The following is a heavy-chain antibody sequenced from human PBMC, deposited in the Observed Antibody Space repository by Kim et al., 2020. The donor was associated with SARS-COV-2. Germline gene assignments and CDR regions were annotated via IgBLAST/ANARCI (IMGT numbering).Heavy chain of an antibody. J-gene: IGHJ4*02. V-gene: IGHV4-39*01. CDR2: T. Sequence: TTYNPQLKSRATISAATSKNQFPRKPSSVTAADAAVYYCARQRGYYFDYWGQGTLVTVSS. CDR3: ARQRGYYFDY. D-gene: IGHD3-10*01.